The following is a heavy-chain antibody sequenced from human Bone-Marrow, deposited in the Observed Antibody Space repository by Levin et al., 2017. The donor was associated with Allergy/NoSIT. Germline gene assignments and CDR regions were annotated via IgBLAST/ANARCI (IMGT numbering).Heavy chain of an antibody. J-gene: IGHJ6*02. D-gene: IGHD5-18*01. CDR1: GFTFSSYS. CDR3: ARAFHREWIQLWLSLYYYYGMDV. Sequence: SCAASGFTFSSYSMNWVRQAPGKGLEWVSSISSSSSYIYYADSVKGRFTISRDNAKNSLYLQMNSLRAEDTAVYYCARAFHREWIQLWLSLYYYYGMDVWGQGTTVTVSS. V-gene: IGHV3-21*01. CDR2: ISSSSSYI.